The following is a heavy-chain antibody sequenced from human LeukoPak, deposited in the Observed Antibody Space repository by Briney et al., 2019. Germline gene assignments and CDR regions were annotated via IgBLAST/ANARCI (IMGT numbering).Heavy chain of an antibody. V-gene: IGHV3-66*01. D-gene: IGHD3-16*01. CDR3: AREISRFGI. CDR2: IYTGGTT. Sequence: GGSLRLSWAASGXTVSSSNYMNWVRQAPGKGLEWVSGIYTGGTTYYTDSVKGRFTISRDNPNNTLYLQMHSLRAEDTAVYYCAREISRFGIWGQGTLVTVSS. CDR1: GXTVSSSNY. J-gene: IGHJ4*02.